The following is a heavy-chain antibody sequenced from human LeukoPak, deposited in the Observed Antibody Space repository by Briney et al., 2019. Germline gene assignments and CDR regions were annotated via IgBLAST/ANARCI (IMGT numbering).Heavy chain of an antibody. V-gene: IGHV4-59*01. Sequence: SETLSLTCTVSGGSISSYYWSWIRQPPGKGLEWIGYTYYSGSTNYNPSLKSRVTISVDTSKNQFSLKLSSVTAADTAVYYCARALRGATLDAFDIWGQGTMVTVSS. CDR1: GGSISSYY. J-gene: IGHJ3*02. CDR2: TYYSGST. CDR3: ARALRGATLDAFDI. D-gene: IGHD1-26*01.